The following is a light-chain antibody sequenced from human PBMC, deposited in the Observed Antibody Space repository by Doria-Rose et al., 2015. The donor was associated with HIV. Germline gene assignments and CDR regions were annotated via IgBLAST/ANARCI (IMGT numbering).Light chain of an antibody. CDR2: DGS. CDR1: QSFSSTY. V-gene: IGKV3-20*01. CDR3: HQYGTSWT. J-gene: IGKJ1*01. Sequence: TQSPGTLSLSSGERATLSCRASQSFSSTYLAWYQQKPGQAPSLLIYDGSTRATGIPDRFSASGSGADFTLTINRLEPEDFAPYYCHQYGTSWTFGQGTKVGI.